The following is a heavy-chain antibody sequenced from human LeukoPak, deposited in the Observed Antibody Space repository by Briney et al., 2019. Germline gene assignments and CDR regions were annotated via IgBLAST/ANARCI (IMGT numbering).Heavy chain of an antibody. CDR2: ISWNSGRI. V-gene: IGHV3-9*01. CDR1: GFTFVDYA. J-gene: IGHJ4*02. D-gene: IGHD5-18*01. Sequence: PGRSVRLSCADSGFTFVDYAMHWVRQAPGKGLEWVSGISWNSGRIAYADSVKGRFTISRDNAKNSLYLQMNSLRAEDTALYYCAKDFGYSCGYGFDYWGQGTLVTVSS. CDR3: AKDFGYSCGYGFDY.